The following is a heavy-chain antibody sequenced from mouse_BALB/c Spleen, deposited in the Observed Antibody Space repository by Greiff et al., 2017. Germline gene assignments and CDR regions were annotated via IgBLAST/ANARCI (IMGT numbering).Heavy chain of an antibody. CDR3: VREDYDYFDY. CDR1: GFTFNTNA. Sequence: GGGLVQPKGSLKLSCAASGFTFNTNAMNWVRQAPGKGLEWVARIRSKSNNYATYYADSVKDRFTISRDDSQSMLYLQMNNLKTEDTAMYYCVREDYDYFDYRGQGTTLTVSS. D-gene: IGHD1-1*01. V-gene: IGHV10S3*01. CDR2: IRSKSNNYAT. J-gene: IGHJ2*01.